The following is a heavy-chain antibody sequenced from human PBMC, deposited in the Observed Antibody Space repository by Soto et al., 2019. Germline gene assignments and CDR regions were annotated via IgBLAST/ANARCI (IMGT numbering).Heavy chain of an antibody. V-gene: IGHV3-30*18. Sequence: TGGSLRLSCAASGFPIGNYAMHWVRQAPGKGLEWVATISYDVTDKYYGDSVKGRFTISRDDSKNAYYLQMSSLRREDTAVYFCAKGAYYYNGGYLGAFDYWGQGTLVTVSS. J-gene: IGHJ4*02. D-gene: IGHD3-22*01. CDR3: AKGAYYYNGGYLGAFDY. CDR2: ISYDVTDK. CDR1: GFPIGNYA.